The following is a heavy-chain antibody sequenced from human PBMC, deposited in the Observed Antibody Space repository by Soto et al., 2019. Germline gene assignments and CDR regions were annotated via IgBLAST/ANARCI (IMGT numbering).Heavy chain of an antibody. D-gene: IGHD3-16*01. CDR1: GFTFGSFT. V-gene: IGHV3-21*06. CDR2: ISSSSAYI. CDR3: ARDGLTFEGD. J-gene: IGHJ4*02. Sequence: EVHLVEAGGGLVKPGESLTLSCAASGFTFGSFTLNWVRQAPGKGLEWVSSISSSSAYIYYAESVKGRFTISRDNARSTLYLQMNSLRLDDTAVYFCARDGLTFEGDWGKGTLVAVSS.